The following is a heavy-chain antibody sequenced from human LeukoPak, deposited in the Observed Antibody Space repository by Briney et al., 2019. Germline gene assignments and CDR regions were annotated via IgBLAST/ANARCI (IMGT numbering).Heavy chain of an antibody. V-gene: IGHV3-21*01. CDR3: ARDMGYRSSSS. Sequence: GGSLILSCAASGFTFSSYSMNWVRQAPGKGLEWVSSISSSSGYIYYADSVKGRFTISRDNAKNSLYLHMNSLRAEDTAVYYCARDMGYRSSSSWGQGPLVTVSS. CDR2: ISSSSGYI. D-gene: IGHD6-6*01. J-gene: IGHJ5*02. CDR1: GFTFSSYS.